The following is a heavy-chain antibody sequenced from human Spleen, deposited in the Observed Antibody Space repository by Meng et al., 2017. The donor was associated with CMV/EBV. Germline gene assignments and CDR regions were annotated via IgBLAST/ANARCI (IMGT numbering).Heavy chain of an antibody. Sequence: QVQLVQVGADVKEPGSSVEVACKASGGTVSSYAISWLRQAPGQGLEWMGGIIPIFGTANYAQKFQGRVTITADESSSTAYMELSSLRSEDTAVYYCARARGDFETIDYWGQGTLVTVSS. V-gene: IGHV1-69*12. CDR3: ARARGDFETIDY. D-gene: IGHD3-10*01. CDR2: IIPIFGTA. CDR1: GGTVSSYA. J-gene: IGHJ4*02.